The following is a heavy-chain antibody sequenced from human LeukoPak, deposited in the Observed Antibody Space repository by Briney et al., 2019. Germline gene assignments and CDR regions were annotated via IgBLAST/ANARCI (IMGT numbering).Heavy chain of an antibody. CDR1: GGSFSGYY. D-gene: IGHD3-10*01. CDR3: ARGRRITMVRGVRFDP. Sequence: SETLSLTCAVYGGSFSGYYWSWIRQPPGKGLEWIGEINHSGSTNYNPSLKSRVTISVDTSKNQFSLKLSSVTAAETAVYYCARGRRITMVRGVRFDPWGQGTLVTVSS. V-gene: IGHV4-34*01. CDR2: INHSGST. J-gene: IGHJ5*02.